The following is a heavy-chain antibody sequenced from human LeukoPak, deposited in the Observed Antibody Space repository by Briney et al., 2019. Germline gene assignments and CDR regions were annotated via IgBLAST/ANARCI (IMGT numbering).Heavy chain of an antibody. CDR2: IYYSGST. D-gene: IGHD3-3*01. J-gene: IGHJ3*02. V-gene: IGHV4-39*07. CDR3: ARAKKSVFGVVTSDAFDI. Sequence: SETLSLTCTVSGGSISSSSYYWGWIRQPPGKGLEWIGSIYYSGSTYYNPSLKSRVTISVDTSKNQFSLKLSSVTAADTAVYYCARAKKSVFGVVTSDAFDIWGQGTMVTVSS. CDR1: GGSISSSSYY.